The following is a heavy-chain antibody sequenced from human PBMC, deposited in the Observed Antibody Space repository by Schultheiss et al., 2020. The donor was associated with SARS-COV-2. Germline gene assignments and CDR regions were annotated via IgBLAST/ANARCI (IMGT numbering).Heavy chain of an antibody. J-gene: IGHJ6*02. Sequence: ASVKVSCKASGYTFTGYHMHWVRQAPGQGLEWMGWINPNSGGTNYAQKFQGRVTMTRDTSISTAYMELSSLRSEDTAVYYCAREYRYCGGGSCLESYYYYGMNVWGQGTTVTVSS. CDR2: INPNSGGT. D-gene: IGHD2-15*01. CDR3: AREYRYCGGGSCLESYYYYGMNV. V-gene: IGHV1-2*02. CDR1: GYTFTGYH.